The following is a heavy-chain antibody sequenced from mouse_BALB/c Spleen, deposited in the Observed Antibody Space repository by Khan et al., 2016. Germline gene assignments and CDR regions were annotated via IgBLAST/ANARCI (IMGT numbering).Heavy chain of an antibody. CDR2: IRRKSNNYAT. CDR3: VRVDDDPYAMDC. CDR1: GFTFKTYA. J-gene: IGHJ4*01. D-gene: IGHD2-4*01. Sequence: EVQLVESGGGLVQPKGSLKLSCAASGFTFKTYAMNWVRQAPGKGLEWVARIRRKSNNYATYYADSVKARFTISRDDSQSMLYLQMNNLKTEDTAMYYCVRVDDDPYAMDCGGQGTSVTASS. V-gene: IGHV10-1*02.